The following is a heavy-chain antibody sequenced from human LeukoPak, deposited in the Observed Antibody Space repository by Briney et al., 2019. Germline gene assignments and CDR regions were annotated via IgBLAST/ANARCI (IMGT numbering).Heavy chain of an antibody. CDR1: GRSFSGYY. CDR3: ARASSSIAAAGTGDY. CDR2: IYYSGST. J-gene: IGHJ4*02. D-gene: IGHD6-13*01. Sequence: SETLSLTCAVYGRSFSGYYWSWLRQPPGKGLEWIGYIYYSGSTYYNPSLKSRVTISVDTSKNQFSLKLSSVTAEDTAVYYCARASSSIAAAGTGDYWGQGALVTVSS. V-gene: IGHV4-34*09.